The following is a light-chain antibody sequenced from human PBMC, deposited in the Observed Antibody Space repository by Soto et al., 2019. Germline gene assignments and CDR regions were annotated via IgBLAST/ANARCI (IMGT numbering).Light chain of an antibody. CDR2: SNN. Sequence: QSVLTQPPSASGTPGQRVTISCSGSSSNIGSNTINWYQHLPGTAPKLLIYSNNQRPSGVPDRFSGSKSGTSASLAISGLQSEDEADYYCGSYTTSSNYVFGTGTKVTVL. V-gene: IGLV1-44*01. CDR1: SSNIGSNT. CDR3: GSYTTSSNYV. J-gene: IGLJ1*01.